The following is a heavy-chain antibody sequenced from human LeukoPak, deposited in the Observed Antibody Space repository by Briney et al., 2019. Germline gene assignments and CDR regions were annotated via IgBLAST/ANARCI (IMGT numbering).Heavy chain of an antibody. D-gene: IGHD1-26*01. Sequence: GASVKVSCKASEGTFSTNPISWVRQSPGQGLEWMGGTIPMFLKVNYAQKFQDRITITADESTSTAYLELSSLKSDDTAVYYCAGGEGQFLVPPDYWGQGTLITVSS. V-gene: IGHV1-69*13. CDR1: EGTFSTNP. J-gene: IGHJ4*02. CDR3: AGGEGQFLVPPDY. CDR2: TIPMFLKV.